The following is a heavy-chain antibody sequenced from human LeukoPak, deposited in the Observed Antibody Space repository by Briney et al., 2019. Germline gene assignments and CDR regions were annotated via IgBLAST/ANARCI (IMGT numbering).Heavy chain of an antibody. Sequence: GGSLRLSCTASGFTFSTFPMSWVRQAPGKGLEWVSGISGSGDNTYYADSVKGRFTISRDNSKNTLYVQVNSLGTEDTAAYYCAKGSYYDSSGSFYFDYWGQGTPVTVSS. CDR2: ISGSGDNT. CDR3: AKGSYYDSSGSFYFDY. D-gene: IGHD3-22*01. J-gene: IGHJ4*02. V-gene: IGHV3-23*01. CDR1: GFTFSTFP.